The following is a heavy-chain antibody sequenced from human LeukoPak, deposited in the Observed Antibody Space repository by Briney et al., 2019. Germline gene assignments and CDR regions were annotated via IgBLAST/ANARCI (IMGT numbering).Heavy chain of an antibody. Sequence: QTGGSLRLSCAASGFTFSSYSMNWVRQAPGKGLQWVSSITSTGSNTYYTDSVKGRFTISRDNSKNTLYLQVNRLRAEDTAVFYCARDIQGSFNYWGQGTLVTVSS. CDR3: ARDIQGSFNY. CDR1: GFTFSSYS. CDR2: ITSTGSNT. J-gene: IGHJ4*02. V-gene: IGHV3-23*01.